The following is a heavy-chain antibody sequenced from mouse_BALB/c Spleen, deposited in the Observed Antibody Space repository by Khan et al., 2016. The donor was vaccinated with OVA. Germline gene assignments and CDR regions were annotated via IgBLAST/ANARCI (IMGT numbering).Heavy chain of an antibody. J-gene: IGHJ3*01. CDR3: ARVNYFGYTVAY. Sequence: QVQLQQSGAELARPGASVKLSCKASGYTFTDYYINWVKQRTGQGLEWIGEISPGSGDTYYNARFKGKATLTADKSSSTAYLQLSSLTSEASAVYFGARVNYFGYTVAYWGQGNLVTVSA. D-gene: IGHD1-2*01. CDR1: GYTFTDYY. CDR2: ISPGSGDT. V-gene: IGHV1-77*01.